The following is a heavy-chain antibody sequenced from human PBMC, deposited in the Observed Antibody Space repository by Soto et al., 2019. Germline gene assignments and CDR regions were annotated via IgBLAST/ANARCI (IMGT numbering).Heavy chain of an antibody. V-gene: IGHV4-30-2*01. CDR2: MYHSGST. J-gene: IGHJ4*02. Sequence: SETLSLTCAVSGGSISNGGYSWSWIRQPPGKGLEWIGYMYHSGSTYYNQSLKNRVTISIDRSKNQFSLKLSSVTAADSAVYYCASLDTARIQIAGYWGQGIQVTVSS. CDR3: ASLDTARIQIAGY. CDR1: GGSISNGGYS. D-gene: IGHD5-18*01.